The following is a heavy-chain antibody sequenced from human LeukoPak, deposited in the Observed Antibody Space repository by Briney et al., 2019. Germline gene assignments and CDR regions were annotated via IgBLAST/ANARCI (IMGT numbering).Heavy chain of an antibody. V-gene: IGHV4-59*01. D-gene: IGHD3-16*01. CDR1: GDPIRSSY. CDR3: ERRGGLNRGSWYFDL. J-gene: IGHJ2*01. CDR2: NYYTGTT. Sequence: SETLSLTCTVSGDPIRSSYWSWTRHPPGKGRECSGYNYYTGTTTYNPSLKTRVTISVDTSKNQFSLKLSSVTAAEPAVYYCERRGGLNRGSWYFDLWGRGTLVTVSS.